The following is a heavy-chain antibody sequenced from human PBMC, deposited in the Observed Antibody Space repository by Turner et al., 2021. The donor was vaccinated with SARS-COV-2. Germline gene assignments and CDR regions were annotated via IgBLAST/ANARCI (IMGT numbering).Heavy chain of an antibody. CDR1: GFPFGDYA. CDR2: TRSKAYGGTT. CDR3: TRGESSDKFQH. D-gene: IGHD6-19*01. J-gene: IGHJ1*01. Sequence: EVQLVESGGGLIQPGRSLRLSCTASGFPFGDYAMSWFRQAPGKGLEWVGFTRSKAYGGTTECAASVKGRFTISRDDSKSIAYLQMNSLKIEDTAVYYCTRGESSDKFQHWGQGTLVTVSS. V-gene: IGHV3-49*03.